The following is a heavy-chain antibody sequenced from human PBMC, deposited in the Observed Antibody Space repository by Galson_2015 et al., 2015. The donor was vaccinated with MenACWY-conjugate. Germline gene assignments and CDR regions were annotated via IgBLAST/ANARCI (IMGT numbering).Heavy chain of an antibody. J-gene: IGHJ4*02. V-gene: IGHV3-30*03. CDR2: ISYDGSNK. CDR1: GFTLSSYG. Sequence: SLRLSCAASGFTLSSYGMHWVRQAAGKGLEWVAVISYDGSNKYYADSVKGRFTISRDNSKKTLYLQMNSLRAEDAAVYYCARDGGGGTPFDCWGQGTLVTVSS. D-gene: IGHD1-26*01. CDR3: ARDGGGGTPFDC.